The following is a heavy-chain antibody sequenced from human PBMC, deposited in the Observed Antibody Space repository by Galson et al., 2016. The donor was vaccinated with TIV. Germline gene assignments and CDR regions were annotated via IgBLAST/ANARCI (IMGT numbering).Heavy chain of an antibody. CDR3: ARGFNYGFDFYYGMDV. V-gene: IGHV1-2*02. CDR2: INPNGDDT. Sequence: SVKVSCKASGYPFTAYYIHWVRQAPGQGPEWMGWINPNGDDTNYAQRFQGRVSMTRDTSISTAYMELNRLRSDDTAVFFCARGFNYGFDFYYGMDVWGQGTTVTVSS. D-gene: IGHD5-18*01. CDR1: GYPFTAYY. J-gene: IGHJ6*02.